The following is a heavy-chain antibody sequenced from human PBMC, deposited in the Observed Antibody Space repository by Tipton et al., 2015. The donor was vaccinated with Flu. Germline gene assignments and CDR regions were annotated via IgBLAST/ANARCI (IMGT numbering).Heavy chain of an antibody. D-gene: IGHD3-22*01. CDR1: GGSFSGYY. CDR2: INHSGST. CDR3: ARTYYYDSSGYSDWFDP. Sequence: TLSLTCAVYGGSFSGYYWSWIRQPPGKGLEWIGEINHSGSTNYNPSLKSRVTISVDTSKNQFSLKLSSVTAADTAVYYCARTYYYDSSGYSDWFDPWGQGTLVTVSS. J-gene: IGHJ5*02. V-gene: IGHV4-34*01.